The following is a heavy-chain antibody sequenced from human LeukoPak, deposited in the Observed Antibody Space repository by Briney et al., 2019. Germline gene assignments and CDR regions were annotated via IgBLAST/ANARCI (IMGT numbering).Heavy chain of an antibody. J-gene: IGHJ5*02. V-gene: IGHV4-59*06. CDR3: ARVYTGYSQYNWFDP. CDR1: GGSISSYY. Sequence: SETLSLTCTVSGGSISSYYWSWIRQHPGKGLEWIGYIYYSGSTYYNPSLKSRVTISVDTSKNQFSLKLSSVTAADTAVYYCARVYTGYSQYNWFDPWGQGTLVTVSS. D-gene: IGHD3-9*01. CDR2: IYYSGST.